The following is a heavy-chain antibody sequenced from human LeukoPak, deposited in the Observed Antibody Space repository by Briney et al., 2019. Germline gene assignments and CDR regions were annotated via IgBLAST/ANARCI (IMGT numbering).Heavy chain of an antibody. CDR1: GYTFTSYG. Sequence: GASVKVSCKASGYTFTSYGISWVRQAPGQGLEWMGWINAGNGNTKYSQKFQGRVTITRDTSASTAYMELSSLRSEDTAVYYCARDDDFGSYYYYGMDVWGQGTTVTVSS. CDR3: ARDDDFGSYYYYGMDV. V-gene: IGHV1-3*01. CDR2: INAGNGNT. J-gene: IGHJ6*02. D-gene: IGHD3-3*01.